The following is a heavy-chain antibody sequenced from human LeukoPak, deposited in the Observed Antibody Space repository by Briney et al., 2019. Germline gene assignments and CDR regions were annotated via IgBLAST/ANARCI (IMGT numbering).Heavy chain of an antibody. CDR1: GGSISSSSYY. CDR3: ARGNGRGVGSRALPTRNWFDP. D-gene: IGHD3-10*01. J-gene: IGHJ5*02. Sequence: SETLSLTCTVSGGSISSSSYYWGWIRQPPGKGLEWIGNIYYSGSTYYNPSLKSRVTISLDTSKNQFSLKLSSVTAADTAVYYCARGNGRGVGSRALPTRNWFDPWGQGTLVTVSS. CDR2: IYYSGST. V-gene: IGHV4-39*07.